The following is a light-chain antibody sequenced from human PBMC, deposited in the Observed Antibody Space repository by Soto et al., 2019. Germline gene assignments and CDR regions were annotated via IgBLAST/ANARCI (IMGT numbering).Light chain of an antibody. CDR1: SSNIGTNY. CDR2: RND. CDR3: CSYAGTHSFVV. V-gene: IGLV1-47*01. J-gene: IGLJ3*02. Sequence: QSVLTQPPSASATPGQRVTISCSGSSSNIGTNYVYWYQHLPGTAPKLLIYRNDQRPSGVPDRFSGSMSGTAASLAIGGLRSEDEADYYCCSYAGTHSFVVFGGGTKVTVL.